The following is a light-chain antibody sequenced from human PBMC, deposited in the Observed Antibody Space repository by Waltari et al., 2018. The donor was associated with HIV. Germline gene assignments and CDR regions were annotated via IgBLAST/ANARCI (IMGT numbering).Light chain of an antibody. J-gene: IGLJ2*01. V-gene: IGLV1-40*01. CDR3: QSYDNWLCLV. CDR1: SSNLGPGYH. CDR2: GNT. Sequence: TPQPSVSGAPGPRVTIPCTRSSSNLGPGYHVHWYQQVPGTAPKPLIHGNTNQPSGVPNRFSGSNSGTSAALAITGLQAEDEADYYCQSYDNWLCLVFGRGTKLTVL.